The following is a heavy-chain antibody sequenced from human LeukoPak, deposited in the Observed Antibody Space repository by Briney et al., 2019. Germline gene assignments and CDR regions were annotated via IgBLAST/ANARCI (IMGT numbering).Heavy chain of an antibody. CDR1: GFTFGDYA. V-gene: IGHV3-9*01. D-gene: IGHD3-16*02. Sequence: GGSLRLSCAASGFTFGDYAMHWVRQAPGKGLEWVSGISWNSGSIGYADSVKGRFTISRDNAKNPLYPQMNSLRAEDTALYYCARRAMRLGELSLKGTFDYWGQGTLVTVSS. CDR3: ARRAMRLGELSLKGTFDY. J-gene: IGHJ4*02. CDR2: ISWNSGSI.